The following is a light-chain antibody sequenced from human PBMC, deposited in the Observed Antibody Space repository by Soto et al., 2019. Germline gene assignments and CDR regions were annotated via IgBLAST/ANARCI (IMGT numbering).Light chain of an antibody. CDR1: QSISSW. CDR2: DAS. J-gene: IGKJ4*01. V-gene: IGKV1-5*01. Sequence: DIHMTQSPSTLSASVGYRFTITCRASQSISSWLAWYQQKPGKAPKLLISDASSLETGVPSRLSGSGSRTEFTLTINSLQPSDFATYYCQQYNNYPLTFGGGTKVDI. CDR3: QQYNNYPLT.